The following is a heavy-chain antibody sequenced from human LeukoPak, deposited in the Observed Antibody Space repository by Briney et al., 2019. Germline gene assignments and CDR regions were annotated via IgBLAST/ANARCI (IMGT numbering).Heavy chain of an antibody. D-gene: IGHD5-12*01. V-gene: IGHV3-7*01. CDR1: GFTFSNYW. J-gene: IGHJ4*02. CDR2: INQDGSKE. Sequence: QPGGSLRLSCAASGFTFSNYWMTWVRQAPGKGLEWVAHINQDGSKEYYMDSVKARFTISRDNAKNSLSLQMNSLRAEDTAVYYCVRDGGVSGYDLLDYWGQGILVTVSS. CDR3: VRDGGVSGYDLLDY.